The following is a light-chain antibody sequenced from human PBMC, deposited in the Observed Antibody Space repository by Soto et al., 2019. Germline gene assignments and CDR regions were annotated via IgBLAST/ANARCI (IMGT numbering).Light chain of an antibody. CDR2: DAS. Sequence: IQMTQFPATLTASVGDRVTITCRASQSTANWLAWYQQKPGKAPKVVIYDASSLGSGVPSRFSGSGSGTEFTLTISSLQPDDFATYYCHHYTSFPYSLGQGAKVDTK. J-gene: IGKJ2*03. V-gene: IGKV1-5*01. CDR3: HHYTSFPYS. CDR1: QSTANW.